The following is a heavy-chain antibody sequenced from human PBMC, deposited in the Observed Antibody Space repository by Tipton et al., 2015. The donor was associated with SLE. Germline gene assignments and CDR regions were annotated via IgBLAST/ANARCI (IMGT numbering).Heavy chain of an antibody. V-gene: IGHV3-9*01. CDR1: GFTFDDYA. CDR3: AKSLAAAGKLYGMDV. D-gene: IGHD6-13*01. CDR2: ISWNSGSI. J-gene: IGHJ6*02. Sequence: SLRLSCAASGFTFDDYAMHWVRQAPGKGLEWVSGISWNSGSIGYADSVKGRFTISRDNAKNSLYLQMNSLRAEDTAVYYCAKSLAAAGKLYGMDVWGQGTTVTVSS.